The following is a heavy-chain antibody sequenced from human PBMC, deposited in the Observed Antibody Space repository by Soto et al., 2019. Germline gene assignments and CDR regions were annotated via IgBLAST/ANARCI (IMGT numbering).Heavy chain of an antibody. V-gene: IGHV4-34*01. CDR1: AGSFSGYC. D-gene: IGHD2-2*01. CDR3: ASHPVVPAAMIPGRIDY. J-gene: IGHJ4*02. Sequence: TETLSLPCAVSAGSFSGYCWSWMRPRTGKELGWSGGSNYSGSNNSNPSHKSRVTISVDTSKNQFSLKLSSVTAADTAVYYCASHPVVPAAMIPGRIDYWGQGTLVTVSS. CDR2: SNYSGSN.